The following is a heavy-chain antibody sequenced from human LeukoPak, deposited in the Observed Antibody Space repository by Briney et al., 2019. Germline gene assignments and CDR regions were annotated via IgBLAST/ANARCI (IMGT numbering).Heavy chain of an antibody. CDR1: GFTFNTYA. J-gene: IGHJ4*02. Sequence: GGSLRLSCAASGFTFNTYAMSWVRQARGKGLGWVSGISGSGGSTDYADFVKGRFTISRDNSKNTLYLQMNSLRAEDTAVYYCAKDAFQYFDSRGYYYAPLDYWGQGTLVTVSS. CDR3: AKDAFQYFDSRGYYYAPLDY. CDR2: ISGSGGST. D-gene: IGHD3-22*01. V-gene: IGHV3-23*01.